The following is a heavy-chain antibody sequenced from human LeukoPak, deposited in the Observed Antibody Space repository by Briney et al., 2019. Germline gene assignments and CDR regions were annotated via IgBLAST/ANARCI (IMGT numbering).Heavy chain of an antibody. V-gene: IGHV4-34*01. J-gene: IGHJ4*02. D-gene: IGHD4-17*01. CDR3: ARQQSYGDYYFDY. CDR1: GGSFSGYY. Sequence: SETLSLTCAVYGGSFSGYYWSWIRQPPGKGLEWIGEINHSGSTNYNPSLKSRVTISVDTSKTQFSLKLTSVTAADTAVYYCARQQSYGDYYFDYWGQGTLVTVPS. CDR2: INHSGST.